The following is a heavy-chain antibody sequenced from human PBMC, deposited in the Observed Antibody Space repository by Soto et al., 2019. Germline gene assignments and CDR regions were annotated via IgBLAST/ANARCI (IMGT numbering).Heavy chain of an antibody. CDR1: GPTFIAYY. J-gene: IGHJ4*02. V-gene: IGHV1-2*02. CDR2: IDPKSGGK. D-gene: IGHD5-12*01. Sequence: QLVQSGAEVKKPGASVRVSCKTSGPTFIAYYIHWVRQAPGQGLEWMGWIDPKSGGKTYEQKFLGRVTMTRDTSINTAYIDLNRLTSDDKAVYYCARVSVDVPEWGQGTLITVSS. CDR3: ARVSVDVPE.